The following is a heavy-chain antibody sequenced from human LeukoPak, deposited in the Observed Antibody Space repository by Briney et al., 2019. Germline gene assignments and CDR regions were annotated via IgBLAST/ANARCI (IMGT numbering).Heavy chain of an antibody. CDR2: ISYDGRSK. CDR1: GFTFSSYA. CDR3: ARGRPHGNDY. Sequence: GGSLRLSCAASGFTFSSYAVHWVRQAPGKGLEWVAVISYDGRSKYYADSVKGRFTISRDNSKNTLYLQMNSLRAEDAAVYYCARGRPHGNDYWGQGTLVTVSS. D-gene: IGHD4-23*01. V-gene: IGHV3-30*04. J-gene: IGHJ4*02.